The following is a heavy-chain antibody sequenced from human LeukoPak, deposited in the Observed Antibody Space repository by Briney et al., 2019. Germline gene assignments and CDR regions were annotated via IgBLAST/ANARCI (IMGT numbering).Heavy chain of an antibody. CDR3: ARHDYSNNGVFDY. CDR1: GGSFSGYY. Sequence: SETLSLTCAVYGGSFSGYYWSWIRQPPGKGLEWIGEINHSGSTNYNPSLKSRVTISVDTSKNQFSLKLSSVTAADTAVYYCARHDYSNNGVFDYWGQGTLVTVSS. CDR2: INHSGST. J-gene: IGHJ4*02. D-gene: IGHD4-11*01. V-gene: IGHV4-34*01.